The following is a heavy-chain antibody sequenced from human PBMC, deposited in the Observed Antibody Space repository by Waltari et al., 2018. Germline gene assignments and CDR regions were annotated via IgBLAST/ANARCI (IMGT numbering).Heavy chain of an antibody. CDR2: ITASGGSA. J-gene: IGHJ4*02. V-gene: IGHV3-23*01. CDR3: AKDFGASIQPFDH. D-gene: IGHD3-3*01. Sequence: EVKLLDSGGGLVQPGGSLKLSCIASGFPFEEYAMNWVRQAPGKGLEWVSGITASGGSAYHADSVKGRFTISRDNAKNILFLEMTSLGVEDTALYYCAKDFGASIQPFDHWGQGTLVSVSS. CDR1: GFPFEEYA.